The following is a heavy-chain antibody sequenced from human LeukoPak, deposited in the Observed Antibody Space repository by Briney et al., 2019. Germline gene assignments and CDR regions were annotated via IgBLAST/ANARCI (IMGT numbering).Heavy chain of an antibody. D-gene: IGHD6-13*01. V-gene: IGHV4-38-2*01. CDR1: GYSTSSGYY. J-gene: IGHJ4*02. CDR2: IYHNGNT. Sequence: PSETLSLTCAVSGYSTSSGYYWGWIRQPPGKGLKWIGSIYHNGNTDYNPSRKGRVTKDTDTSKNHISLKLHSVNDTAAAVCSSARWIAAAGYFDYWGQGTLATVSS. CDR3: ARWIAAAGYFDY.